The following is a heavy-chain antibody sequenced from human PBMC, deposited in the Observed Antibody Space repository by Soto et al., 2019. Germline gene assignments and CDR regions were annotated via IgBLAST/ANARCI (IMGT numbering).Heavy chain of an antibody. CDR2: ISGSGGST. CDR3: AKGRITMVRGVNYYYYGMDV. Sequence: GGSLRLSCAASEFTFSSYAMSWVRQAPGKGLEWVSAISGSGGSTYYADSVKGRFTISRDNSKNTLYLQMNSLRAEDTAVYYCAKGRITMVRGVNYYYYGMDVWGQGTTVTVSS. V-gene: IGHV3-23*01. J-gene: IGHJ6*02. D-gene: IGHD3-10*01. CDR1: EFTFSSYA.